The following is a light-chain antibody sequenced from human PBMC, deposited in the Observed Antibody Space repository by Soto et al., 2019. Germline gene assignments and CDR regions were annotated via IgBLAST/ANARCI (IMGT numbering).Light chain of an antibody. V-gene: IGKV1-39*01. CDR1: QSISRS. J-gene: IGKJ1*01. Sequence: DIQMTQSPSSLSASVGDRVTITCRASQSISRSLNWYQQKPGKAPNLLIYTTSSLQSGVPSRFSGGGSGTDFTLTISSLQPEDFGTYYCQQSYSSPTFGQGTEVEMK. CDR2: TTS. CDR3: QQSYSSPT.